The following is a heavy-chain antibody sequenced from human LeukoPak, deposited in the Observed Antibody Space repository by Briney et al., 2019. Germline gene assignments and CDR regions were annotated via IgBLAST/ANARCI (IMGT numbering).Heavy chain of an antibody. CDR2: IKQDGSEK. V-gene: IGHV3-7*01. CDR3: ARDTDSSGWYWSSHPSRAFDI. J-gene: IGHJ3*02. D-gene: IGHD6-19*01. CDR1: GFTFSSYW. Sequence: QAGGSLRLSCAASGFTFSSYWMSWVRQAPGKGLEWVANIKQDGSEKYYVDSVKGRFTISRDNAKNSLYLQMNSLRAEDTAVYYCARDTDSSGWYWSSHPSRAFDIWGQGTMVTVSS.